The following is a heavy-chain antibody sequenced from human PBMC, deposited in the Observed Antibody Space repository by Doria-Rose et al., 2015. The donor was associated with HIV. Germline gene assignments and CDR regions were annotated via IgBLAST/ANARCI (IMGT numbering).Heavy chain of an antibody. CDR3: ARIKSSRWYHKYYFDF. D-gene: IGHD6-13*01. V-gene: IGHV2-26*01. CDR1: GVSLSSPGMG. J-gene: IGHJ4*02. Sequence: QESGPVLVKPTETLTLTCTVSGVSLSSPGMGVSWIRQPPGGALEWPANIFSDDERSYKTSLKSRLTISRGTSKSQVVLTMTDMDPVDTATYYCARIKSSRWYHKYYFDFWGQGTLVIVSA. CDR2: IFSDDER.